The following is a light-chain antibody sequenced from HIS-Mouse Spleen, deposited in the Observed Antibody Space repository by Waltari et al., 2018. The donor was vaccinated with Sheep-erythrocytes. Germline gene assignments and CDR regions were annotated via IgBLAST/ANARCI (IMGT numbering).Light chain of an antibody. CDR3: CSYAGSYNHV. J-gene: IGLJ1*01. V-gene: IGLV2-11*01. CDR1: SSDVGGYTY. CDR2: DVS. Sequence: QSALTQPRSVSGSPGQSVTIPCTGTSSDVGGYTYVSWYQQPPGKAPKLMIYDVSKRPSGVPDRFSGSKSGNTASLTISGLQAEDEADYYCCSYAGSYNHVFATGTKVTVL.